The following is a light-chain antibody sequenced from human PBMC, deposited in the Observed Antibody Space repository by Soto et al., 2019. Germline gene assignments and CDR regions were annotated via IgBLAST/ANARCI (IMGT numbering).Light chain of an antibody. CDR2: IAS. Sequence: DIQMTQSPSTLSASVGDRVTITCRASQSISSWLAWYQQKPGKAPKLLIDIASSLERGVPSRFSVSGSGTEFTLAISSLQPDDLATYYCQEDNSYPNSFGQRIKLDIK. V-gene: IGKV1-5*03. J-gene: IGKJ2*01. CDR1: QSISSW. CDR3: QEDNSYPNS.